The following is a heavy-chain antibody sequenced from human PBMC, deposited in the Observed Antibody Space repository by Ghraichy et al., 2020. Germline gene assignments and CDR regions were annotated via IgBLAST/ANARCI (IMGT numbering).Heavy chain of an antibody. CDR2: IYYSGST. V-gene: IGHV4-39*01. D-gene: IGHD3-3*01. Sequence: SETLSLTCTVSGGSISSSSYYWGWIRQPPGKGLEWIGSIYYSGSTYYNPSLKSRVTISVDTSKNQFSLKLSSVTAADTAVYYCARGPPGFWSGYYDYWGQGTLVTVSS. CDR3: ARGPPGFWSGYYDY. CDR1: GGSISSSSYY. J-gene: IGHJ4*02.